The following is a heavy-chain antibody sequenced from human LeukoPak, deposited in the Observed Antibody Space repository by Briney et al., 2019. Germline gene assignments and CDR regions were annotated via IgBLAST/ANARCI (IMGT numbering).Heavy chain of an antibody. V-gene: IGHV1-2*02. CDR1: GYTFTGYY. CDR3: TSPFKPYYYGMDV. CDR2: INPNSGGT. Sequence: ASVKVSCKASGYTFTGYYMHWVRQAPGQGLEWMGWINPNSGGTNYAQKFQGRVTMTRDTSISTAYMELSRLRSDDTAVYYCTSPFKPYYYGMDVRGQGTTVTVSS. J-gene: IGHJ6*02.